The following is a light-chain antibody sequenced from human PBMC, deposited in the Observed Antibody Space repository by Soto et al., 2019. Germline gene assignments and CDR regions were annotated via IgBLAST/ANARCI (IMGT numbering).Light chain of an antibody. CDR2: EAS. Sequence: SALTQPPSVSGSPGQSVTISCTGTSTDFVSYNRVSWYQQPPGTAPKLIIYEASNRPSGVPDRFSGSKSGNTASLTISGLQAADEADYYCSLYTSENTYVFGTGTKLTV. J-gene: IGLJ1*01. CDR1: STDFVSYNR. V-gene: IGLV2-18*01. CDR3: SLYTSENTYV.